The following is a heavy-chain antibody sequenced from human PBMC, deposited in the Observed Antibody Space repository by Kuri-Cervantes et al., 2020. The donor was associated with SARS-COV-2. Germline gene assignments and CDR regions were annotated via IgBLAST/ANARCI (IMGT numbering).Heavy chain of an antibody. V-gene: IGHV1-18*01. CDR1: GYTFTSYG. D-gene: IGHD2-2*01. CDR3: AREVDCSSTSCYTPADYYYYYYMDV. J-gene: IGHJ6*03. CDR2: ISAYNGNT. Sequence: ASVKVSCKASGYTFTSYGISWVRQAPGQGLEWMGWISAYNGNTNYAQKLQGRVTITTDESTSTAYMELSSLRSEDTAVYYCAREVDCSSTSCYTPADYYYYYYMDVWGKGTTVTVSS.